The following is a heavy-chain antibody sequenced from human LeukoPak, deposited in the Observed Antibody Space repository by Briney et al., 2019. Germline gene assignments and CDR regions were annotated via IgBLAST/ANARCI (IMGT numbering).Heavy chain of an antibody. V-gene: IGHV3-23*01. CDR3: AKDGGEYYDILTGYYPRLYYMDV. Sequence: GGSLRLSCAASEFTFSSFGMSWVRQAPGKGLEWVSAISVIDDSTYYADSVKGRFTISRDNSKNTLYLQMNSLRAEDTAVYYCAKDGGEYYDILTGYYPRLYYMDVWGKGTTVTISS. CDR2: ISVIDDST. CDR1: EFTFSSFG. D-gene: IGHD3-9*01. J-gene: IGHJ6*03.